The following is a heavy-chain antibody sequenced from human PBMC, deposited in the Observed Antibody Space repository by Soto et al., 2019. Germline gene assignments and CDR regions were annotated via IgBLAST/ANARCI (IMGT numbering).Heavy chain of an antibody. Sequence: QVQLQESGPGLVKPSVTLSLTCSVSGDSISSYYWSWIRQTAGKGLEWIGRIYITGRTDYNPSLKSRVSMSLDTSKNQVSLRLTSVTAADTAVYYCARDGEYSSGWFSFDPWGQGTVVTVSS. CDR3: ARDGEYSSGWFSFDP. CDR1: GDSISSYY. CDR2: IYITGRT. J-gene: IGHJ5*02. D-gene: IGHD6-19*01. V-gene: IGHV4-4*07.